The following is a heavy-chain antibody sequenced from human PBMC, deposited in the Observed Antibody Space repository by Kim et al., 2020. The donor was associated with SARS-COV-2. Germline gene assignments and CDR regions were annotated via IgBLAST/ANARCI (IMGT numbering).Heavy chain of an antibody. CDR2: ISYDGSNT. J-gene: IGHJ4*02. V-gene: IGHV3-30*18. CDR3: AKSFSGSYCGYDY. Sequence: GGSLRLSCAASGFTFNTYGMHWVRQAPGKGLEWVAVISYDGSNTYYADSVKGRFTISRDNSKNTLYLQMNSLRIEDTAVYYCAKSFSGSYCGYDYWGQGTLLTVSS. CDR1: GFTFNTYG. D-gene: IGHD1-26*01.